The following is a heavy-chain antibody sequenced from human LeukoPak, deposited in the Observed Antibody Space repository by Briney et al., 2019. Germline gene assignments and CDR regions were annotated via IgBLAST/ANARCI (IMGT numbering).Heavy chain of an antibody. D-gene: IGHD1-26*01. Sequence: GGSLRLSCAASGFTVSSNFTSWVRQAPGKGLEWVSVIYSGGSTYYADSVKGRFTISRDNSKNTLYLQMNSLRAEDTAVYYCARVQYSGSYSDAFDIWGQGTMVTVSS. J-gene: IGHJ3*02. CDR2: IYSGGST. CDR3: ARVQYSGSYSDAFDI. CDR1: GFTVSSNF. V-gene: IGHV3-66*01.